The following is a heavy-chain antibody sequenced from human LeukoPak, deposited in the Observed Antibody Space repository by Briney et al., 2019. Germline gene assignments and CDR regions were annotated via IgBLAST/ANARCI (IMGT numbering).Heavy chain of an antibody. CDR3: AKDLNYYDSSGYYVFDY. J-gene: IGHJ4*02. CDR2: INSDGSST. V-gene: IGHV3-74*01. D-gene: IGHD3-22*01. CDR1: GFTFSNYW. Sequence: GGSLRLSCAASGFTFSNYWMHWVRQGPGKGLVWVSRINSDGSSTSYADSVKGRFTISRDNAKNTLYLQMKSLRAEDTAVYYCAKDLNYYDSSGYYVFDYWGQGTLVTVSS.